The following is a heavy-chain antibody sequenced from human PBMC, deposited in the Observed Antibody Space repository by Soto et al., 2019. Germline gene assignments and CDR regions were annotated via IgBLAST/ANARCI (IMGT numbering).Heavy chain of an antibody. CDR3: ARGLGGVRGAD. D-gene: IGHD3-10*01. V-gene: IGHV4-30-4*01. CDR2: IYYSGST. Sequence: PSETLSLTCTVSGGSISSGDYYWSWIRQPPGKGLEWIGYIYYSGSTSYNPSLKSRVTISVDTSKNQFSLNLRSVTAADTAVYYCARGLGGVRGADWDQGTLVTVSS. CDR1: GGSISSGDYY. J-gene: IGHJ4*02.